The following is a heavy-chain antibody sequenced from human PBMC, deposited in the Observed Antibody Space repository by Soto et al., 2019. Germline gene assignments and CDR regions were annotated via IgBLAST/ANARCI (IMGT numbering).Heavy chain of an antibody. CDR3: ARTFDTITYYFYY. J-gene: IGHJ4*02. CDR1: EFSFSSYA. CDR2: ISFNGNSL. V-gene: IGHV3-30-3*01. D-gene: IGHD3-9*01. Sequence: GGPLRLSCPSSEFSFSSYAMHWIRQSPGKGLEWVAVISFNGNSLRYADSVKDRFTISRDNSKSTLYLQMNNMRTEDTAVYYCARTFDTITYYFYYWGQGTLVTVAA.